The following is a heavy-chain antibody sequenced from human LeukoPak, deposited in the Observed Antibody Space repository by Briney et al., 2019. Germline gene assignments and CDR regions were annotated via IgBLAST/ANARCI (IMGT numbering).Heavy chain of an antibody. CDR2: ISYDGSNK. J-gene: IGHJ5*02. CDR1: GFTFSSYG. V-gene: IGHV3-30*18. D-gene: IGHD3-10*01. CDR3: AKDPYGSGSPYNWFDP. Sequence: PGGSLRLSCAASGFTFSSYGMHWVRQAPGKGLEWVAVISYDGSNKYYADSVKGRFTISRDNSKNTLYLQMNSLRAEDTAVYYCAKDPYGSGSPYNWFDPWGQGTLVTVSS.